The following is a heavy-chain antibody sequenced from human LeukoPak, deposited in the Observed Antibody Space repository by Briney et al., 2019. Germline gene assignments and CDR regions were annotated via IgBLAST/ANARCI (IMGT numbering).Heavy chain of an antibody. CDR1: GLTFSGYA. V-gene: IGHV3-23*01. Sequence: GGSLRLSCAASGLTFSGYAMSWVRQAPGKGLECVSTISDTTDRMYYADSVKGRFTISRDNSKSTLYLQMNSLRAEDTAVYYRVKDLGYCSATSCTDAFDVWGQGTMVTVSS. D-gene: IGHD2-2*01. CDR2: ISDTTDRM. CDR3: VKDLGYCSATSCTDAFDV. J-gene: IGHJ3*01.